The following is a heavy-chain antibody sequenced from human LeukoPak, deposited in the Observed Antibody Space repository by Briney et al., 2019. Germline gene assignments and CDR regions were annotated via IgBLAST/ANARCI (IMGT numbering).Heavy chain of an antibody. CDR3: AKEAHDIVVVPAAIYFDY. V-gene: IGHV3-30*18. D-gene: IGHD2-2*01. CDR1: GFTFSSYG. Sequence: GGSLRLSCAASGFTFSSYGMHWVRQAPGKGLEWVAVISYDGSNKYYADSVKGRFTISRDNSKNTLYLQMNSLRAEDTAVYYCAKEAHDIVVVPAAIYFDYWGQGTLVTVSS. CDR2: ISYDGSNK. J-gene: IGHJ4*02.